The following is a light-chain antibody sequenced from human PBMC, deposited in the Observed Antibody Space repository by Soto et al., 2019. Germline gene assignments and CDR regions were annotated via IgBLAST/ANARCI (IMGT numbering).Light chain of an antibody. Sequence: IVITQSPATLSVSKGERATLSCRASQSVRSNLAWYQQKPGQAPRLLIYGASTRATDIPARFSGSGSGTDFTLTISNLQSEDFAVYYCQQYGKLPITFGQGTRLEIK. V-gene: IGKV3-15*01. CDR3: QQYGKLPIT. J-gene: IGKJ5*01. CDR1: QSVRSN. CDR2: GAS.